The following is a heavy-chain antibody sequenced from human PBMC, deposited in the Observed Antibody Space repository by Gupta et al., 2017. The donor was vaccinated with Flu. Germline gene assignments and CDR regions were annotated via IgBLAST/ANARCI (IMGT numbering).Heavy chain of an antibody. CDR3: ASSLGATSRPYYFDY. V-gene: IGHV4-34*01. CDR1: GGSFSGYY. D-gene: IGHD1-26*01. CDR2: INHSGST. J-gene: IGHJ4*02. Sequence: QVQLQQWGAGLLKPSETLSLTCAVYGGSFSGYYWSWIRQPPGKGLEWIGEINHSGSTNYNPSLKSRVTISVDTSKNQFSLKLSSVTAADTAVYYCASSLGATSRPYYFDYWGQGTLVTVSS.